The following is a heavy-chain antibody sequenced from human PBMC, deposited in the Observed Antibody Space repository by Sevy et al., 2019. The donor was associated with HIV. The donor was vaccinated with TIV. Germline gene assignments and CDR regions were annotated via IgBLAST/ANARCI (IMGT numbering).Heavy chain of an antibody. D-gene: IGHD6-13*01. J-gene: IGHJ4*02. V-gene: IGHV4-31*03. CDR2: IYYSGST. CDR3: ARGYSSSWYPDLFDY. Sequence: SETLSLTCTVSGGTISSGGYYWSGIRQHPGKGLEWIGYIYYSGSTYYNPSLKSRVTISVDTSKNQFSLKLSSVTAADTAMYYCARGYSSSWYPDLFDYWGQGTLVTVSS. CDR1: GGTISSGGYY.